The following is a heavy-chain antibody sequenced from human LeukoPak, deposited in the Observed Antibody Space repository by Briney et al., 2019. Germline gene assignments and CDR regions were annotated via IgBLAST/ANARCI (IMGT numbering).Heavy chain of an antibody. J-gene: IGHJ6*03. Sequence: SGGSLRLSCAASGFTFSSYWMHWVRQAPGKGLVWVSRINSDGSSTSYADSVKGRFTISRDNAKNTLYLQMNSLRAEDTAVYYCAREIVVESYYYMDVWGKGTTVTVSS. CDR3: AREIVVESYYYMDV. CDR2: INSDGSST. CDR1: GFTFSSYW. V-gene: IGHV3-74*01. D-gene: IGHD3-22*01.